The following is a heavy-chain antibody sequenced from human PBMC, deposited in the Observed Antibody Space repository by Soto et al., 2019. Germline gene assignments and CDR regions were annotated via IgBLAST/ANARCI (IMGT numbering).Heavy chain of an antibody. D-gene: IGHD4-17*01. CDR2: TYYRSKWYN. V-gene: IGHV6-1*01. CDR3: ARGTDGDYYGGNDWFDP. J-gene: IGHJ5*02. Sequence: QSQTLSLTCAISGDSVSSNSAAWNWIRQSPSRGLEWLGRTYYRSKWYNDYAVSVKSRITINPDTSKNQFSLQLNSVTPEDTAVYYCARGTDGDYYGGNDWFDPWGQGTLVTVSS. CDR1: GDSVSSNSAA.